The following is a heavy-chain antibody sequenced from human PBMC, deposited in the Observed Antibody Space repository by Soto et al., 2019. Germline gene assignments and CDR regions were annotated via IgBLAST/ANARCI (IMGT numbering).Heavy chain of an antibody. J-gene: IGHJ4*02. CDR2: IYYSGST. CDR1: GASINSGGYY. D-gene: IGHD3-10*01. CDR3: ARILRNYYRLDY. Sequence: SETLSLTCTVSGASINSGGYYWSWIRQPPGTGLQWIGHIYYSGSTYYNPSLKSRAGIAVDTSKSQVSLKPTSVTAADTAVYFCARILRNYYRLDYWGQGGLVTVSS. V-gene: IGHV4-30-4*01.